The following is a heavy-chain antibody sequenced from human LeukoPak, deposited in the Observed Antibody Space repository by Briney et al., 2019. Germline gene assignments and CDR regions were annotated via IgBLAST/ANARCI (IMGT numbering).Heavy chain of an antibody. CDR1: GGSFSGYY. D-gene: IGHD2-2*01. Sequence: SETLSLTCAVYGGSFSGYYWSWIRQPPGKGLEWIGEINHSGSTNYNPSLKSRVTISVDTSKNQFSLKLSSVTAADTAVYYCARGPYQLPDYWGQGTLATVSS. CDR3: ARGPYQLPDY. CDR2: INHSGST. J-gene: IGHJ4*02. V-gene: IGHV4-34*01.